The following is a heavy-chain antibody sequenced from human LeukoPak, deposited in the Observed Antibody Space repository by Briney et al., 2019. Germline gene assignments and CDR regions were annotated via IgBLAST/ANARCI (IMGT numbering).Heavy chain of an antibody. Sequence: PGGSLRLSCAASGFTFSSYAMSWVRQAPGKGLEWVSAIGGSGGSTYYADSVKGRFTISRDNSKNTLYLQMNSLRAEDTAVYYCAKSRRDGYNPTFDYWGQGTLVTVSS. CDR2: IGGSGGST. V-gene: IGHV3-23*01. CDR1: GFTFSSYA. J-gene: IGHJ4*02. CDR3: AKSRRDGYNPTFDY. D-gene: IGHD5-24*01.